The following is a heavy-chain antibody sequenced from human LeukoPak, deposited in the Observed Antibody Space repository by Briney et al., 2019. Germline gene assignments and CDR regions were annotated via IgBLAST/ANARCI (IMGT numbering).Heavy chain of an antibody. J-gene: IGHJ3*02. CDR2: IYPGDSDT. Sequence: KIGESLKISCKSSGYSFTCYWIGWVRQMPGKGLEWMGIIYPGDSDTRYSPSFQGQVTISADKSISTAYLQWSSLKASDTAMYYCARLFALSPGTDAFDIWGQGTMVTVSS. V-gene: IGHV5-51*01. CDR1: GYSFTCYW. D-gene: IGHD1-1*01. CDR3: ARLFALSPGTDAFDI.